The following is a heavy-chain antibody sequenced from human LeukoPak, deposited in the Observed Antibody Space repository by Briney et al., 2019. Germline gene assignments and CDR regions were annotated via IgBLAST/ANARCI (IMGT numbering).Heavy chain of an antibody. CDR2: IYSGGST. J-gene: IGHJ4*02. Sequence: GGSLRLSCAASGFTVSTNYMSWVRQAPGKGLEWVSVIYSGGSTHYADSVKGRFTISRDNSKNTLDLQMDSLRAEDTAVYYCGGAGVRSRFDYWGQGTLVTVSS. D-gene: IGHD3-10*01. CDR3: GGAGVRSRFDY. CDR1: GFTVSTNY. V-gene: IGHV3-66*01.